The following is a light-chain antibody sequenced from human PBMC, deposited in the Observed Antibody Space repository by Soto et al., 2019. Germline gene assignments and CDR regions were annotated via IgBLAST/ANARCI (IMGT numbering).Light chain of an antibody. V-gene: IGKV1-39*01. CDR2: AAS. Sequence: DIQMTQSPSSMATVVGDRVNITCRTSQSIRSYFNWYQQKSGKAPKLLISAASNLQSGVPYRFSGSRSGTDFTLTISSLQPEDVATYYCQHRHSTPRITFGQGTRLEIK. J-gene: IGKJ5*01. CDR1: QSIRSY. CDR3: QHRHSTPRIT.